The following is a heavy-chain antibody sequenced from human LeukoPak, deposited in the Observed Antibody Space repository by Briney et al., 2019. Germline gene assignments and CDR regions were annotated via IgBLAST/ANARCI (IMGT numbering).Heavy chain of an antibody. CDR1: GFTFSDYY. J-gene: IGHJ4*02. CDR2: ISGSGGST. V-gene: IGHV3-23*01. Sequence: GGSLRLSCAASGFTFSDYYMSWIRQAPGKGLEWVSAISGSGGSTYYADSVKGRFTISRDNSKNTLYLQMNSLRAEDTAVYYCAKVPKTIYYYDSSGDWGQGTLVTVSS. D-gene: IGHD3-22*01. CDR3: AKVPKTIYYYDSSGD.